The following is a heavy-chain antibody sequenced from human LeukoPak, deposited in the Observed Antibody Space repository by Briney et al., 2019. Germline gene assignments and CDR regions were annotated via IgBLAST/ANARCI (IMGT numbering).Heavy chain of an antibody. Sequence: SVKVSCKASGGTFSSYAISWVRQAPGQGLEWMGGIIPIFGTANYAQKFQGRVTITADESTSTAYMELSSLRSEDTAVYYCAVEEQLLLGDAFDIWGQGTMVTVSS. CDR2: IIPIFGTA. D-gene: IGHD2-15*01. CDR3: AVEEQLLLGDAFDI. J-gene: IGHJ3*02. CDR1: GGTFSSYA. V-gene: IGHV1-69*01.